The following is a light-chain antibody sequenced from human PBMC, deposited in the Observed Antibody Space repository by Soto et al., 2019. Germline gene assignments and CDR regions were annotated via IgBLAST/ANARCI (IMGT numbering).Light chain of an antibody. Sequence: EIVLTQSPGTLSLSPGERATLSCRASQSVTSSYLAWYQLKPGQAPRLLIYGASSRATSIPDRFSGSGSGTDFTLTISRLDPEDFAVYFCQQYGSSPRTFGQGTKVDIK. CDR3: QQYGSSPRT. J-gene: IGKJ1*01. CDR1: QSVTSSY. CDR2: GAS. V-gene: IGKV3-20*01.